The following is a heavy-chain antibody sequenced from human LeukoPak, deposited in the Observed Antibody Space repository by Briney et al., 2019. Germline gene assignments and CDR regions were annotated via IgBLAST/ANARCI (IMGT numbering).Heavy chain of an antibody. Sequence: PSETLSLTCTVSGGSISSYYWSWIRQPPGKGLEWIGYIYYSGSTNYNPSLKSRVTISVDTSKNQFSLKLSSVTAADTAVYYCARAVVTIFGVVTRYYYYYMDVWGKGTTVTVSS. CDR1: GGSISSYY. CDR2: IYYSGST. J-gene: IGHJ6*03. V-gene: IGHV4-59*01. D-gene: IGHD3-3*01. CDR3: ARAVVTIFGVVTRYYYYYMDV.